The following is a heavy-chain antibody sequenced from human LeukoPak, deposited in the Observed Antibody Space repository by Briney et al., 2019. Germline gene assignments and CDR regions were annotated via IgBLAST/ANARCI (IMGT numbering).Heavy chain of an antibody. J-gene: IGHJ4*02. CDR2: IWSDGTNR. CDR1: GFTFNHYG. D-gene: IGHD4-11*01. V-gene: IGHV3-33*01. CDR3: ARDAQRGFDYSNSLQY. Sequence: GRSLTLSCAATGFTFNHYGMHWVRQAPGKGLAWVALIWSDGTNRYYADSVKGRFTISRDDSRNTVYLQMNSLRPEDTGVYYCARDAQRGFDYSNSLQYWGQGTPVTVST.